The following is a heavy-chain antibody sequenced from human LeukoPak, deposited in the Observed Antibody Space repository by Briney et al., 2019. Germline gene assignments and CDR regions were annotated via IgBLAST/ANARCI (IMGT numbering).Heavy chain of an antibody. CDR2: IYISGGT. V-gene: IGHV4-4*07. Sequence: SETLSLTCTVSGVSISSYYWTWIRQPAGKGLEWIGRIYISGGTNYNPSLKSRVTMSVDTSKNQFSLKLSSVTAADTAVYYCARVMGYCSSTSCYTKAFDIWGQGTLVTVSS. CDR3: ARVMGYCSSTSCYTKAFDI. CDR1: GVSISSYY. J-gene: IGHJ4*02. D-gene: IGHD2-2*02.